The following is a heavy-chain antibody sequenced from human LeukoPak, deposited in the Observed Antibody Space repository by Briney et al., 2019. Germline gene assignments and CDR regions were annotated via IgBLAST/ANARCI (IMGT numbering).Heavy chain of an antibody. Sequence: GGSLRLSCAASGFTFSSCGMHWVRQAPGKGLEWVAVISYDGSNKYYADSVKGRFTISRDNAKNSLYLQMNSLRAEDTAVYYCARDKRSGWSEYYFDYWGQGTLVTVSS. J-gene: IGHJ4*02. V-gene: IGHV3-30*03. CDR2: ISYDGSNK. CDR1: GFTFSSCG. CDR3: ARDKRSGWSEYYFDY. D-gene: IGHD6-19*01.